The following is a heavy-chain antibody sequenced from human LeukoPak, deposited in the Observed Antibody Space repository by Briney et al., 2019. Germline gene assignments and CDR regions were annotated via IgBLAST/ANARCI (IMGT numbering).Heavy chain of an antibody. J-gene: IGHJ4*02. V-gene: IGHV4-30-2*02. D-gene: IGHD6-19*01. CDR2: IYHSGST. CDR1: GGSISSSDYY. Sequence: SKTLSLTCTVSGGSISSSDYYWSWIRQPPGKGLEWIGYIYHSGSTYYNPSLKSRVTISVDTSKNQFSLKLSSVTAADTAVYYCAKINLRGGLAVARDYWGQGTLVTVSS. CDR3: AKINLRGGLAVARDY.